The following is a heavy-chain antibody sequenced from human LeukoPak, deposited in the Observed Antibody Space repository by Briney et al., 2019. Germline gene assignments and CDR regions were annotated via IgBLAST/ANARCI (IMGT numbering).Heavy chain of an antibody. J-gene: IGHJ4*02. CDR3: AREVNIGPRKGLGQ. D-gene: IGHD2/OR15-2a*01. CDR1: GFTFSSYW. Sequence: GGSLRLSCAASGFTFSSYWMHWVRQAPGKGLVWVSRTNTDGSSTSYADSVKGRFTISRDNAKNTLYLQMNSLRAEDTAVYYCAREVNIGPRKGLGQWGQGILVTVSS. V-gene: IGHV3-74*01. CDR2: TNTDGSST.